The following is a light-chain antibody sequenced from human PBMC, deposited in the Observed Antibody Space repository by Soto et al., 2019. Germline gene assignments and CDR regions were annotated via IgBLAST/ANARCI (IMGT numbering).Light chain of an antibody. CDR2: DAS. CDR3: QQYESLPIT. Sequence: EIALTQSPGTLSLSPGERATLSCRASQSISSTYLTWYHQKPGQAPRLLIYDASRRATGIPDKFSGSGSGTDFTLTISRLEPEDFAVYFCQQYESLPITFGGGTKVDIK. J-gene: IGKJ4*01. CDR1: QSISSTY. V-gene: IGKV3-20*01.